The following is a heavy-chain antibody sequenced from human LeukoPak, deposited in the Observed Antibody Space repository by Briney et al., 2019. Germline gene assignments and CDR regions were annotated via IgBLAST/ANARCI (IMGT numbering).Heavy chain of an antibody. V-gene: IGHV1-69*01. J-gene: IGHJ4*02. CDR2: IIPIFDTA. Sequence: SVKVSCKASGGTFSSYAISWVRQAPGQGLEWMGGIIPIFDTANYAQKFQGRVTITADESTSTTYMELSSLRSEDTAVYYCARESSPRITTAADGSDYWGQGTLVTVSS. CDR3: ARESSPRITTAADGSDY. CDR1: GGTFSSYA. D-gene: IGHD6-13*01.